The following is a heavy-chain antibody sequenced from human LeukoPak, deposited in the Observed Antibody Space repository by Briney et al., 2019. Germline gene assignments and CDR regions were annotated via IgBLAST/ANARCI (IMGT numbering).Heavy chain of an antibody. CDR1: GFTFSDYY. V-gene: IGHV3-11*05. CDR2: ISTTSSYT. D-gene: IGHD2-2*02. CDR3: ARDWYCSSSICYTDRNWFDP. J-gene: IGHJ5*02. Sequence: GGSLRLSCAASGFTFSDYYMSWIRQAPGKGLEWVSYISTTSSYTDYADSVRGRFTISRDKAKNLLYLQMNSLRPEDTAVYYCARDWYCSSSICYTDRNWFDPWGQGTLVTVSS.